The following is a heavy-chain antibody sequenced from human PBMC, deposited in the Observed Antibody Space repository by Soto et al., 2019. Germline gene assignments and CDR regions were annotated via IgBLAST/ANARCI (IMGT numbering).Heavy chain of an antibody. CDR1: GGSISSGAYY. V-gene: IGHV4-30-4*01. CDR3: ARDNYGDTYYFDY. Sequence: QVQLQESGPGLVKPSQTLSLTCTVSGGSISSGAYYWSWVRQPPGKGLEWIGYIYYSGSTYYNPSLKSRVTISVDTSKNQFYLKLSSVTATDTAVYYCARDNYGDTYYFDYWGQGTLVTVSS. CDR2: IYYSGST. J-gene: IGHJ4*02. D-gene: IGHD4-17*01.